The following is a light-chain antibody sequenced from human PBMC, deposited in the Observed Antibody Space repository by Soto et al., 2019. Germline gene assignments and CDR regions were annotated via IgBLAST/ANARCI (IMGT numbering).Light chain of an antibody. CDR2: DAS. V-gene: IGKV3-20*01. Sequence: EIVLTQSPGTLSLSPGERATLSCRASQSVSSYLAWYQQKPGQAPRLLIYDASSRATGIPDRLSGGGSGTDFTLTISRLEPEDFAVYYCQQFSSYPLTFGGGTKVDIK. CDR1: QSVSSY. J-gene: IGKJ4*01. CDR3: QQFSSYPLT.